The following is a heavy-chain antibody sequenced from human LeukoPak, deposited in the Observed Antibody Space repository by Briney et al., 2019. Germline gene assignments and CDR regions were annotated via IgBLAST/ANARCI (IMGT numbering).Heavy chain of an antibody. CDR2: ISSSTKTI. D-gene: IGHD4-17*01. CDR3: ARDRYGDSVALDFWYFDL. CDR1: GFPFSTYS. V-gene: IGHV3-48*02. J-gene: IGHJ2*01. Sequence: GSLRLSCTASGFPFSTYSMNWVRQAPGKGLEWISYISSSTKTIYYADSVRGRFTISRDNGETSLFLQMTSLRDDDTAVYYCARDRYGDSVALDFWYFDLWGRGTLVTVSS.